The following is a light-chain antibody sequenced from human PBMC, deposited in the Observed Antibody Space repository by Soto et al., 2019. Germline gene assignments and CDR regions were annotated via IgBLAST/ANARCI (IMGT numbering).Light chain of an antibody. CDR1: QTISTW. CDR2: DAS. V-gene: IGKV1-5*01. Sequence: DIQVTQSPPTLSASVGDRVTMSFRGSQTISTWMAWYQQKPGKAPKLLVYDASTLQSGVASRFSGSGSGTEFTLIISGLQPDDSATYYCQQYTNTNNPWMFGQGTKVDI. J-gene: IGKJ1*01. CDR3: QQYTNTNNPWM.